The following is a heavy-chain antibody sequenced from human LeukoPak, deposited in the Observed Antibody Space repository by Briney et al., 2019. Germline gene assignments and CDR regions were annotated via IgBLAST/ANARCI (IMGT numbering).Heavy chain of an antibody. CDR3: ASRLRFRAFDI. Sequence: PGGSLRLSCAASGFTFSSYSMNWVRQAPGKGLEWVSYISSSSSTIYYADSVKGRFTISRDNAKNSLYLQMDSLRAEDTAAYYCASRLRFRAFDIWGQGTMVTVSS. CDR2: ISSSSSTI. V-gene: IGHV3-48*04. J-gene: IGHJ3*02. CDR1: GFTFSSYS. D-gene: IGHD5-12*01.